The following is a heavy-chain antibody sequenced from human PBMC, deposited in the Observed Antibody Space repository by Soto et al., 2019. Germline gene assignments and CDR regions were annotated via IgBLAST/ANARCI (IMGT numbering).Heavy chain of an antibody. CDR2: ISGSGGTT. CDR3: AKDQEAGQWLVDLDY. D-gene: IGHD6-19*01. V-gene: IGHV3-23*01. J-gene: IGHJ4*02. CDR1: GLTFSSYA. Sequence: EVQLLESGGGLVQPGGSLRLSCAASGLTFSSYAMSWVRQAPGKGLEWVSYISGSGGTTYYADSVKGRFTISRDNSKNTLYMEMTNLRADDKAVYYCAKDQEAGQWLVDLDYWGQGTLVTVSS.